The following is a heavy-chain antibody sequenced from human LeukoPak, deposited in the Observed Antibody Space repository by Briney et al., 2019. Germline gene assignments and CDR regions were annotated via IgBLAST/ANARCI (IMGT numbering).Heavy chain of an antibody. Sequence: EASVKVSCKVSGYTLTELSMHWVRQAPGKGVEGMGGFYPEDGETIYAQKFQGRVTMTEDTSTDTAYMELSSLRSEDTAVYYCATSNDGSGAYYYYGMDVWGKGTTVTVSS. CDR1: GYTLTELS. CDR3: ATSNDGSGAYYYYGMDV. J-gene: IGHJ6*04. D-gene: IGHD3-10*01. CDR2: FYPEDGET. V-gene: IGHV1-24*01.